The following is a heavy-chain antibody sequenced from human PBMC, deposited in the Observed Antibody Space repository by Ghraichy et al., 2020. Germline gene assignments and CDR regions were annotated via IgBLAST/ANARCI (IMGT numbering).Heavy chain of an antibody. J-gene: IGHJ1*01. Sequence: ASVKVSCKASGYTFTGYYMHWVRQAPGQGLEWMGRINPNSGGTNYAQKFQGRVTMTRDTSISTAYMELSRLRSDDTAVYYCARGHDSGAEYFQHWGQGTLVTVSS. D-gene: IGHD4-17*01. V-gene: IGHV1-2*06. CDR1: GYTFTGYY. CDR2: INPNSGGT. CDR3: ARGHDSGAEYFQH.